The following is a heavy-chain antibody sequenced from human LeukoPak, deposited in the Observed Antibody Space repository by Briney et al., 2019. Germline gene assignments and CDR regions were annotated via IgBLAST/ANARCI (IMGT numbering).Heavy chain of an antibody. CDR2: IYYSGST. D-gene: IGHD3-10*01. CDR1: GGPISSSSYY. V-gene: IGHV4-39*07. J-gene: IGHJ6*03. CDR3: ARTSGSHPDFYYMDV. Sequence: KPSETLSLTCTVSGGPISSSSYYWGWIRQPPGKGLEWIGSIYYSGSTYYNPSLKSRVTISVDTSKNQFSLKLSSVTAADTAVYYCARTSGSHPDFYYMDVWGKGTTVTVSS.